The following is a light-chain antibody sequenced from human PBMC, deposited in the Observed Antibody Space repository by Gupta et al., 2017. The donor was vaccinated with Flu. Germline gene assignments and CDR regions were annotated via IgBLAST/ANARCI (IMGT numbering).Light chain of an antibody. J-gene: IGLJ3*02. CDR1: SNNVGNQG. V-gene: IGLV10-54*04. Sequence: NSNNVGNQGAAWLQQHQGHPPKLLSCRNNNRPSGISERFSASRSGNTASLTITELQPEDETDYYCSAYDSSLGAWVFGGGTKLTVL. CDR2: RNN. CDR3: SAYDSSLGAWV.